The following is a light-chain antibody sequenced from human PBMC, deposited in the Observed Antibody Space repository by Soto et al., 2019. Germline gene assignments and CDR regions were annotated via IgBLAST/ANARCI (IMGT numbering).Light chain of an antibody. CDR2: EVT. J-gene: IGLJ2*01. Sequence: QSVLTQPASVSGSPGQAITISCTGTSSDIGADDFVSWYQHHPHKTPKLIIFEVTYRPTGISHRFSASKSGNTASLTISGLEAEDEAFYYCSSYRKTTFPHVVFGGGTKLTVL. CDR1: SSDIGADDF. V-gene: IGLV2-14*01. CDR3: SSYRKTTFPHVV.